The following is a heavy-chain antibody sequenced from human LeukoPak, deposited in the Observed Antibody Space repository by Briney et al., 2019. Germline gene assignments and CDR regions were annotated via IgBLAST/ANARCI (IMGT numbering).Heavy chain of an antibody. CDR3: ARAIYSGYAPPHY. CDR1: GGSFSGYY. V-gene: IGHV4-34*01. Sequence: SETLSLTCAVYGGSFSGYYWSWIRQPPGKGLEWIGEINHSGSTNYNPSLKSRVTISVDTSKNQFSLKLSSVTAADTAVYYCARAIYSGYAPPHYWGQGTLVTVSS. J-gene: IGHJ4*02. CDR2: INHSGST. D-gene: IGHD5-12*01.